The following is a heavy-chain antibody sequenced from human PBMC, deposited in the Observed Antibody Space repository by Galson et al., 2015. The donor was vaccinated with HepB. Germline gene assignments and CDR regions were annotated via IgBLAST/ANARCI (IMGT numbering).Heavy chain of an antibody. CDR2: VSGSGETT. CDR1: GFTFTSYT. V-gene: IGHV3-23*01. J-gene: IGHJ3*01. CDR3: AKKAPTGGSRGSFDV. D-gene: IGHD1-14*01. Sequence: SLRLSCAASGFTFTSYTMNWVRQAPGKGLEWVSLVSGSGETTYYADSAKGRFTISRDNSKNTLFLQMNSLRVEDTAVYYCAKKAPTGGSRGSFDVWGQGTMVTVSS.